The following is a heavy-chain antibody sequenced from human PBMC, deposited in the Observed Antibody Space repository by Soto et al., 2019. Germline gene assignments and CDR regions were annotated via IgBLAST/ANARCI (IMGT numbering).Heavy chain of an antibody. V-gene: IGHV3-33*01. Sequence: QVQLVASGGGVVQPGGSLRLSCVASGFTFSSYGMHWVRQAPGKGLDWVEVIWYDGNKKYYADSVKGRFTIARDNSKDTLYVQMTSLRAADTAVYYCARGPHPLFDYWGQGDLVIVSS. J-gene: IGHJ4*02. CDR2: IWYDGNKK. CDR3: ARGPHPLFDY. CDR1: GFTFSSYG.